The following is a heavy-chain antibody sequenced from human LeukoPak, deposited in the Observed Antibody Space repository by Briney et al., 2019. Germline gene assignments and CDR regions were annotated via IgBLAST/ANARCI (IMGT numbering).Heavy chain of an antibody. Sequence: GASVTVSCKASGYTFTSYDINWVRQATGQGLEWMGWMNPNSGNTGYAQKFQGRDTMTRNTSISTAYMELSSLRSEDTAVYYCASGSASKYYDFWSGYYRLDYWGQGTLVTVSS. J-gene: IGHJ4*02. CDR3: ASGSASKYYDFWSGYYRLDY. CDR2: MNPNSGNT. V-gene: IGHV1-8*01. CDR1: GYTFTSYD. D-gene: IGHD3-3*01.